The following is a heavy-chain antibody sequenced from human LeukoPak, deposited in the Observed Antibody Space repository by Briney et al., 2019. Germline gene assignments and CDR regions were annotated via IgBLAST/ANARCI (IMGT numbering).Heavy chain of an antibody. V-gene: IGHV1-2*02. CDR3: ARPYCSGGSCTDAFDI. CDR2: INPNSGGT. D-gene: IGHD2-15*01. Sequence: ASVKVSCKASGGTFSSYAISWVRQAPGQGLEWMGWINPNSGGTNYAQKFQGRVTMTRDTSISTAYMELSRLRSDDTAVYYCARPYCSGGSCTDAFDIWGQGTMVTVSS. CDR1: GGTFSSYA. J-gene: IGHJ3*02.